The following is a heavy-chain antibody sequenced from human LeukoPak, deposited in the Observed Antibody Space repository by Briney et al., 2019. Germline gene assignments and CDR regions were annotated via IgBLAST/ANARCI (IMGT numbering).Heavy chain of an antibody. CDR3: AELGITMIGGV. V-gene: IGHV3-23*01. Sequence: GGSLRLSCAASGFALSSYAMSWVRQAPGKGLEWVSATSSSDAGTYHAESVRGRFTISRDNSKNTLYLQMNSLRAEDTAVYYCAELGITMIGGVWGKGTTVTISS. D-gene: IGHD3-10*02. J-gene: IGHJ6*04. CDR1: GFALSSYA. CDR2: TSSSDAGT.